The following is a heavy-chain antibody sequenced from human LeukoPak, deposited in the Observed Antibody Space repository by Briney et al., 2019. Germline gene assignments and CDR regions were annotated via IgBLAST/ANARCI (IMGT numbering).Heavy chain of an antibody. CDR2: IVSSGDST. CDR1: GFTFSSYA. V-gene: IGHV3-23*01. Sequence: GGSLRLSCAASGFTFSSYAMSWVRQAPGKGLEWVSAIVSSGDSTYYADSVKGRFTISRDNAKNSLYLQMDSLRAEDTAVYYCARHVVGVGFDYWGQGTLVTVSS. J-gene: IGHJ4*02. D-gene: IGHD3-22*01. CDR3: ARHVVGVGFDY.